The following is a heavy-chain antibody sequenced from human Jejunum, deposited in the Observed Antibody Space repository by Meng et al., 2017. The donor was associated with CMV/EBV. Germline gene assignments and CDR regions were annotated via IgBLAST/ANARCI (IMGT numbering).Heavy chain of an antibody. CDR3: ARDPDYSTDWYGGGDF. J-gene: IGHJ4*02. D-gene: IGHD4-11*01. V-gene: IGHV3-21*06. CDR2: ISRTVGLT. Sequence: TFSSYSMKWVRQAPGKGLEWVSSISRTVGLTYYAGSVKGRFTISRDNGKSSVFLQMDSLRVEDTAVYYCARDPDYSTDWYGGGDFWGQGVLVTVSS. CDR1: TFSSYS.